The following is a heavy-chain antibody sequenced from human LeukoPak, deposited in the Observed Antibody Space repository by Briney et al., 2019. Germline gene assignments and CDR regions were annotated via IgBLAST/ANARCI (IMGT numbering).Heavy chain of an antibody. Sequence: KSGGSLRLSCAASGFTFSDYYMTWIRQAPGRGLEWISYINGSSSDTNYADSVRGRFTISRDNAKNSLYLLMNSLRVEDTAVYYCARRGTTYCTVDSCHPNWFDPWGQGTLVTASS. D-gene: IGHD2-15*01. J-gene: IGHJ5*02. CDR1: GFTFSDYY. V-gene: IGHV3-11*03. CDR3: ARRGTTYCTVDSCHPNWFDP. CDR2: INGSSSDT.